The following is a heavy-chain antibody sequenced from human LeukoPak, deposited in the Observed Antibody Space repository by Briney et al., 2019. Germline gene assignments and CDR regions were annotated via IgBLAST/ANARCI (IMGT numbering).Heavy chain of an antibody. D-gene: IGHD5-18*01. V-gene: IGHV3-23*01. CDR3: AKGTWIQLWSLFDS. Sequence: GGSLRLSCAASRFTFSNYVMNWVRQAPGRGGEWVSGIGGSDGSTYYADSVKGRFTISRDNSKNTLYLQMNSLRAEDTALYYFAKGTWIQLWSLFDSWGQGTLVTVSS. J-gene: IGHJ4*02. CDR2: IGGSDGST. CDR1: RFTFSNYV.